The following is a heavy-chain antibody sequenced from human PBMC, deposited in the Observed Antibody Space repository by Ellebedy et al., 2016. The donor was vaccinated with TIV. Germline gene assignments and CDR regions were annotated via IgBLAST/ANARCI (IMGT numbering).Heavy chain of an antibody. CDR3: AKAGVGGTKVSPYYYYAMDV. D-gene: IGHD1-26*01. CDR1: GLTSSTNA. CDR2: ISGNGRTT. Sequence: GGSLRLSXEASGLTSSTNAMSWVRQAPGKGLEWVSVISGNGRTTYNADSVKGRFTISRDSFKNTFYLQMNSLRAEDTALYYCAKAGVGGTKVSPYYYYAMDVWGQGTMVTVSS. J-gene: IGHJ6*02. V-gene: IGHV3-23*01.